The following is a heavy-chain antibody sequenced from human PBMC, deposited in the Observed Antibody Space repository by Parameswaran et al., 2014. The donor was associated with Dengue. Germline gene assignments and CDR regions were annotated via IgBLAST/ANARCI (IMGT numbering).Heavy chain of an antibody. V-gene: IGHV3-64D*06. CDR2: INSNGATT. D-gene: IGHD3-16*01. Sequence: GSLRLSCAASGFTISVSALHWVRQAPGKGLEFVASINSNGATTYYADSVKGRFTISRDNSKNTLYLQMTSLRPEDTALYYCVRDKSAMIWGFARDWGQGNPGHRLL. CDR1: GFTISVSA. CDR3: VRDKSAMIWGFARD. J-gene: IGHJ4*02.